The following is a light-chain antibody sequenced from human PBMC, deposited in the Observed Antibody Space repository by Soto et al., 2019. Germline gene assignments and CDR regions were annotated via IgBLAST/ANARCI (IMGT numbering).Light chain of an antibody. Sequence: EIVMTQSPATLSVSPGERATLSCRASQSVSRNLAWYQQRPGQAPRLLISGASTRATGIAARFSGSGSGTEFTLTISSLQSEDFATYYCQQSYSTPLTFGGGTKVDIK. J-gene: IGKJ4*01. CDR2: GAS. CDR1: QSVSRN. CDR3: QQSYSTPLT. V-gene: IGKV3-15*01.